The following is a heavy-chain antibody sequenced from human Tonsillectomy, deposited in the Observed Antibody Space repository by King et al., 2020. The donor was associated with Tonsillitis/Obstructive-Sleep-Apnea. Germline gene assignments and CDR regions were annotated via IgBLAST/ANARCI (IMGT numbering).Heavy chain of an antibody. D-gene: IGHD6-19*01. CDR1: GYIFTGFY. V-gene: IGHV1-2*06. Sequence: HVQLVESGAEVKKPGASVKVSCKASGYIFTGFYIHWVRQAPGQGLEWMGRINPNRCATNYAQKFQGRVTMTRDTSISTVYMGLSRLRSDDTAVYYCAALSVAATGWGQGTLVTVSS. CDR3: AALSVAATG. CDR2: INPNRCAT. J-gene: IGHJ4*02.